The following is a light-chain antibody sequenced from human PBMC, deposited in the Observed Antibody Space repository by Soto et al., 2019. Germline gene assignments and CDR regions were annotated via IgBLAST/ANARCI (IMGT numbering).Light chain of an antibody. J-gene: IGKJ5*01. V-gene: IGKV3-20*01. Sequence: EIVLTQSPATLSLSPGERATLSCRASQSVSSSLAWYQQKPGQTPRLLIYGASTRASGVPAKFSGSGSGTDFTLTISRLETEDFAVFYCQQYGTSEIIFGQGTRLEIK. CDR3: QQYGTSEII. CDR1: QSVSSS. CDR2: GAS.